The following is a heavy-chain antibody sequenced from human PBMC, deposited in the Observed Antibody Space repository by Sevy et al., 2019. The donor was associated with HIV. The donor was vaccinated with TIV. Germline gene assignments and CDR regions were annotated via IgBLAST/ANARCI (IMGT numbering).Heavy chain of an antibody. V-gene: IGHV1-69*13. J-gene: IGHJ4*02. CDR2: IIPIFGTV. D-gene: IGHD6-19*01. Sequence: ASVKVSCKASGGTFSTYGISWVRQAPGQGPEWMGGIIPIFGTVNYAQKFQGRVTITADESTKTAYMELSSLGSGDTAGYYCARGGGNGWYYFDYWGQETLVTVS. CDR3: ARGGGNGWYYFDY. CDR1: GGTFSTYG.